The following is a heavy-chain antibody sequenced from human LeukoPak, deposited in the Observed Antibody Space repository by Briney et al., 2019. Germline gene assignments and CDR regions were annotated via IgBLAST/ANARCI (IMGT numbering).Heavy chain of an antibody. CDR2: INYSGST. CDR1: GGSISSGGHY. D-gene: IGHD3-3*01. Sequence: SQTLSLTCTVSGGSISSGGHYWSWTRQRPGKGLEWIGYINYSGSTYYNPSLKSRVSISLDTSQNHFSLRLSSVTAADTAVYYCARDEAIFGAGYYYGMDVWGQGTTVTVSS. CDR3: ARDEAIFGAGYYYGMDV. J-gene: IGHJ6*02. V-gene: IGHV4-31*03.